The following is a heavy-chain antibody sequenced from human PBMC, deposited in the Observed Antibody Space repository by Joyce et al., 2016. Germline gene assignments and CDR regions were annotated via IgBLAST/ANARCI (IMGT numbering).Heavy chain of an antibody. CDR1: DLTFSSYA. CDR3: AKLLYAQYYYGMDV. Sequence: EVQVLESGGGLVQPGGSLRLSCAASDLTFSSYAMTWVRQAPGKGVEGVSAISGSGGSTHYADSVKGRFTISRDNAKNTLYLQMNSLRAEDTAIYYCAKLLYAQYYYGMDVWGQGTTVTVSS. CDR2: ISGSGGST. V-gene: IGHV3-23*01. J-gene: IGHJ6*02. D-gene: IGHD2/OR15-2a*01.